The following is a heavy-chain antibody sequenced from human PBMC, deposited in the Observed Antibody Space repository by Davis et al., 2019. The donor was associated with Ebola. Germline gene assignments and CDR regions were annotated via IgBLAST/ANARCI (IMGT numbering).Heavy chain of an antibody. J-gene: IGHJ6*02. CDR1: GGSISSSSYY. Sequence: GSLRLSCTVSGGSISSSSYYWGWIRQPPGKGLEWIGSIYYSGSTYYNPSLKSRVTISVDTSKNQFSLKLSSVTAADTAVYYCARSMDVWGQGTTVTVSS. CDR3: ARSMDV. CDR2: IYYSGST. V-gene: IGHV4-39*01.